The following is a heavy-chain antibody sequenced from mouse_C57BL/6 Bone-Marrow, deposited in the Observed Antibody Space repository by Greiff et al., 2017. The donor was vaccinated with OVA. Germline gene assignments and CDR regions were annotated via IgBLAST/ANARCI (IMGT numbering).Heavy chain of an antibody. CDR3: TTGRISGYNAMDY. D-gene: IGHD3-2*02. CDR1: GFNIKDDY. V-gene: IGHV14-4*01. CDR2: IYPENGDT. Sequence: EVKPVESGAELVRPGASVKLSCTASGFNIKDDYMHWVKQRPEQGLEWIGWIYPENGDTEYPSKFQGKATITADTSPKTAQLQLSSLTSEDTAVYYCTTGRISGYNAMDYWGQGNSVTVSS. J-gene: IGHJ4*01.